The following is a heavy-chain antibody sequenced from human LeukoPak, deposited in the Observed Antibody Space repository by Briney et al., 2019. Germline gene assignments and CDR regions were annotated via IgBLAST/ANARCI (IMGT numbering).Heavy chain of an antibody. CDR2: ISAYNGNT. D-gene: IGHD2-2*01. V-gene: IGHV1-18*01. CDR1: SYTFTSYG. CDR3: ARDPDIVVVPLDL. J-gene: IGHJ2*01. Sequence: ASVTVSCKASSYTFTSYGISWVRQAPGQGLEWMGWISAYNGNTNYAQKLQGRVTMTTDTSTSTAYMELRSLRSDDTAVYCCARDPDIVVVPLDLWGRGTLVTVSS.